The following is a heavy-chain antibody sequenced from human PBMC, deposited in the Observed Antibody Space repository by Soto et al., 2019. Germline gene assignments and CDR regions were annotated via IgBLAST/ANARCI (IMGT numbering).Heavy chain of an antibody. V-gene: IGHV3-23*01. CDR2: ISAGGDST. J-gene: IGHJ6*02. CDR3: ARVGELLWFGELLPGDGMDV. CDR1: GFTFSSYP. Sequence: EVQLLESGGGWVQPGGSLRLSCATSGFTFSSYPMNWVRQAPGKGLEWVSGISAGGDSTYYADSVKGRFTIFRDNSKNTLYLQMNSLRAEDTAVYYCARVGELLWFGELLPGDGMDVWGQGTTVTVSS. D-gene: IGHD3-10*01.